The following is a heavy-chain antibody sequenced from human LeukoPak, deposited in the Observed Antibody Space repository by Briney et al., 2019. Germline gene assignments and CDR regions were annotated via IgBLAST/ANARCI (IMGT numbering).Heavy chain of an antibody. CDR3: ARHVRLGELSLGETDS. CDR1: GFVFSSYA. Sequence: PGGSLRLSCAASGFVFSSYAMNWVRQAPGKGLEWIGTIYYRGATYYNPSLKSRVTISVDTAKDQFSLKLSSVTAADTAVYYCARHVRLGELSLGETDSWGQGTLVTVSS. CDR2: IYYRGAT. J-gene: IGHJ4*02. D-gene: IGHD3-16*02. V-gene: IGHV4-39*01.